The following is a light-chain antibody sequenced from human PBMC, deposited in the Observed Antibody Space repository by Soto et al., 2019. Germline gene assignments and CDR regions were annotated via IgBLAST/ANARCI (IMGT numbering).Light chain of an antibody. Sequence: EIVLTQSPGTLSLSPGERATLSCRASQSVSTSYLAWYQQKPGQAPRLLIYGASSRATGIPDRFXGSXSGTXFTLTISRLESEDFAVYYCQQYGNSRAFGQGTKVEIK. J-gene: IGKJ1*01. CDR1: QSVSTSY. CDR3: QQYGNSRA. V-gene: IGKV3-20*01. CDR2: GAS.